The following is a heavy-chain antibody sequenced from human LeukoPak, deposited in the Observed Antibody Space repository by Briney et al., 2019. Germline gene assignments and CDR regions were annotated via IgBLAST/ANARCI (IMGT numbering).Heavy chain of an antibody. D-gene: IGHD2-15*01. CDR2: IYYSGYT. J-gene: IGHJ4*02. V-gene: IGHV4-59*12. CDR3: AREDRYCSGGSCYS. CDR1: GGSISSYY. Sequence: SETLSLTCTVSGGSISSYYWSWIRQPPGKGLEWIGYIYYSGYTNYNPSLKSRVTISVDTSKNQFSLKLSSVTAADTAVYYCAREDRYCSGGSCYSWGQGTLVTVSS.